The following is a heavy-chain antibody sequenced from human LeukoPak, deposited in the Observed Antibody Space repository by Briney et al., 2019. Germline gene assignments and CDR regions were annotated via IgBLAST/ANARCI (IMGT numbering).Heavy chain of an antibody. CDR2: IYYSGST. CDR1: GGSVSSGSYY. CDR3: ARDGSLCSSTSCYTGLDY. D-gene: IGHD2-2*02. Sequence: SETLSLTCTVSGGSVSSGSYYWSWIRQPPGKGREWIGYIYYSGSTNYNPSLKSRVTISVDTSKNQFSLKLSSVTAADTAVYYCARDGSLCSSTSCYTGLDYWGQGALVTVSS. V-gene: IGHV4-61*01. J-gene: IGHJ4*02.